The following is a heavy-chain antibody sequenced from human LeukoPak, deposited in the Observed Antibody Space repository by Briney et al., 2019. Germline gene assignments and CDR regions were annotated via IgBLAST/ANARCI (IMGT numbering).Heavy chain of an antibody. J-gene: IGHJ4*02. CDR3: ARQTGSGLFTLP. CDR2: IYYTGNT. Sequence: SSETLSLTCTVSGVSISGSNSYWGWIRQPPGKGLEWIGSIYYTGNTYYNASLKSRVTISIDTSKNQISLRLTSVTATDTAMYYCARQTGSGLFTLPGGQGTLVTVSS. V-gene: IGHV4-39*01. D-gene: IGHD3/OR15-3a*01. CDR1: GVSISGSNSY.